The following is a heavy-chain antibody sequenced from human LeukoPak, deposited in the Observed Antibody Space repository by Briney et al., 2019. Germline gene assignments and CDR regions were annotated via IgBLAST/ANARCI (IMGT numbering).Heavy chain of an antibody. CDR2: INPNSGGT. CDR3: ARSVVVVAATASYYYYMDV. Sequence: ASVKVSCKASGYTFTGYYMHWVRQAPGQGLEWMGWINPNSGGTNYAQKFQGRVTMTRDTSISTAYMELSRLRSDDTAVYYCARSVVVVAATASYYYYMDVWGKGTTVTVSS. D-gene: IGHD2-15*01. J-gene: IGHJ6*03. V-gene: IGHV1-2*02. CDR1: GYTFTGYY.